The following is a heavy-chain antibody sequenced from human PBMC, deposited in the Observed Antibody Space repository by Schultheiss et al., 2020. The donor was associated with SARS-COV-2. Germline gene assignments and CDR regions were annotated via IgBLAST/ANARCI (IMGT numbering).Heavy chain of an antibody. J-gene: IGHJ4*02. CDR1: GFTFGDYA. D-gene: IGHD4-17*01. CDR2: IRSKAYGGTT. Sequence: GGSLRLSCTASGFTFGDYAMSWVRQAPGKGLEWVGFIRSKAYGGTTEYAASVKGRFTISRDDSKNTLYLQMNSLKTEDTAVYYCAREGDFGYYFDYWGQGTLVTVSS. V-gene: IGHV3-49*04. CDR3: AREGDFGYYFDY.